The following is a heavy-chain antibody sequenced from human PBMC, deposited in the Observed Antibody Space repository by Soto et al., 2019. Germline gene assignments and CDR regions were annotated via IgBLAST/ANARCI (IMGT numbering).Heavy chain of an antibody. CDR3: TKDLWRGYYGPLDS. V-gene: IGHV3-30*18. D-gene: IGHD4-17*01. CDR2: ISNDGSNK. CDR1: GFTFSSFG. Sequence: QVQLVESGGGVVQPGRSLRFSCAASGFTFSSFGMHWVRQAPGKGLEWLAVISNDGSNKYYVDSVKGRFTISRDNSNNTLYLQMNSLRAEDTAVYYCTKDLWRGYYGPLDSWGQGTLVTVSS. J-gene: IGHJ4*02.